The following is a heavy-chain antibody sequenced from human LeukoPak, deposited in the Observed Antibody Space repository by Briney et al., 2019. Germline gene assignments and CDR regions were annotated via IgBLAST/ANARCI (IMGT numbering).Heavy chain of an antibody. CDR2: INPNSGGT. D-gene: IGHD3-10*01. Sequence: ASVTVSFTASGYTFTVYYMHWVRQAPGQGKGWMGWINPNSGGTNYAQKFQGRVTMTRDTSISTAYMELSRLRSDDTAVYYCARGLITMVRGVLDYWGQGTLVTVSS. CDR3: ARGLITMVRGVLDY. CDR1: GYTFTVYY. J-gene: IGHJ4*02. V-gene: IGHV1-2*02.